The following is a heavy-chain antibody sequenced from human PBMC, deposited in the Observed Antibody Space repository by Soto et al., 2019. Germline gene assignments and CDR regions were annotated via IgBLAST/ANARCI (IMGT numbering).Heavy chain of an antibody. Sequence: EVQLVESGGGLVQPGGSLRLSCAASGFTFSSYAMHWVRQAPGRGLEYVSAISSYGGSTYYANSVKGRFTISRDNSKNTLYLQMGSLRAEDMAMYYCARDPDSSGYYYFDYWGQGTLVTVSS. D-gene: IGHD3-22*01. V-gene: IGHV3-64*01. CDR3: ARDPDSSGYYYFDY. CDR1: GFTFSSYA. J-gene: IGHJ4*02. CDR2: ISSYGGST.